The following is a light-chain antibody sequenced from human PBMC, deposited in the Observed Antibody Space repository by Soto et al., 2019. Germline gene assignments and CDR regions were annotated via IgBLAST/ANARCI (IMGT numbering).Light chain of an antibody. CDR1: SSDVSGYNY. CDR2: DVS. CDR3: CSYEGSYTLV. V-gene: IGLV2-11*01. J-gene: IGLJ2*01. Sequence: QSALTQPRSVSGSPGQSVTISCTGTSSDVSGYNYVSWYEQHPGKAPKLMIYDVSKRPSGVPDRFSGSKSGNTASLTISGLQAEDEADYYCCSYEGSYTLVFGGGTKLTVL.